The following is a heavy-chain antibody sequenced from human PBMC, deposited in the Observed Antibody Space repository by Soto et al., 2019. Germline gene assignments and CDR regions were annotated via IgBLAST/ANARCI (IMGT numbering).Heavy chain of an antibody. J-gene: IGHJ5*02. V-gene: IGHV3-33*08. D-gene: IGHD3-22*01. CDR2: IWYDGSNK. Sequence: GGSLRLSCTASGFTFSSYGMHWVRQAPGKGLEWVAVIWYDGSNKYYADSVKGRFTISRDNSKNTLYLQMNSLRAEDTAVYYCASSYYYDSSGYGPWGQGTLVTVSS. CDR1: GFTFSSYG. CDR3: ASSYYYDSSGYGP.